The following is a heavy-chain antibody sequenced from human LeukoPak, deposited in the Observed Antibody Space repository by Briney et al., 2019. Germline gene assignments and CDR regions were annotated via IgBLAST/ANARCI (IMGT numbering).Heavy chain of an antibody. D-gene: IGHD6-19*01. CDR1: GYTFTSYD. J-gene: IGHJ4*02. V-gene: IGHV1-8*03. CDR2: MNPNSGNT. CDR3: ASSFRGYSSGCGY. Sequence: ASVKVSCKASGYTFTSYDINWVRQATGQGLEWMGWMNPNSGNTGYAQKFQGRVTITRDTSASTAYMELSSLRSEDTAVYYCASSFRGYSSGCGYWGQGTLVTVSS.